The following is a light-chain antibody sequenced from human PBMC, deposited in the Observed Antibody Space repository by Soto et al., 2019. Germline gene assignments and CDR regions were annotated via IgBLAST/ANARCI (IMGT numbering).Light chain of an antibody. V-gene: IGLV2-14*03. CDR1: SSDVGGYNY. CDR3: SSYASIVV. Sequence: QSALTQPASVSGSPGQSITISCTGTSSDVGGYNYVSWYQQHPGKAPKLMIYDVSNRPSGVSNRFSGSKSGNTASLTISGLQVEDEADYYCSSYASIVVFGGGTKLTVL. J-gene: IGLJ2*01. CDR2: DVS.